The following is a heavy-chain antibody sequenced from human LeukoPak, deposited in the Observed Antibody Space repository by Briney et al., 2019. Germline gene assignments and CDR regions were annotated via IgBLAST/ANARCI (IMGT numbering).Heavy chain of an antibody. CDR2: ISYDGSNK. CDR1: GFTFSSYG. Sequence: GGSLRLSCAASGFTFSSYGMHWVRQAPGKGLEWVAVISYDGSNKYYADSVKGRFTISRDNSKNTLYLQMNTLRAEDTATYYCARAEASVTAFDFWGQGTLVTVSS. V-gene: IGHV3-30*03. CDR3: ARAEASVTAFDF. D-gene: IGHD2-21*02. J-gene: IGHJ4*02.